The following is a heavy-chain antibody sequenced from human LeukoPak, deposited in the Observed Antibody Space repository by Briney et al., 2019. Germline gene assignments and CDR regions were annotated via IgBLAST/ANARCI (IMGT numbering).Heavy chain of an antibody. J-gene: IGHJ4*02. V-gene: IGHV1-2*02. CDR2: INPNSGGT. CDR3: ASKAGIAVAGLFDY. Sequence: ASVNVSFKASGYTFTGYYMHWVRQAPGQELEWMGWINPNSGGTNYAQKFQGRVIMTRDTSISTAYMELSRLRSDDTAVYYCASKAGIAVAGLFDYWGQGTLVTVSS. D-gene: IGHD6-19*01. CDR1: GYTFTGYY.